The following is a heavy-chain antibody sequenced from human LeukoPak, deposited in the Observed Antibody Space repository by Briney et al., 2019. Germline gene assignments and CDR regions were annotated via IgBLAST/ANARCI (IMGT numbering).Heavy chain of an antibody. J-gene: IGHJ6*03. CDR2: ISGSGGST. Sequence: GGSLRLSSAASGFTFSSYAMSWVRQAPGKGLEWVSAISGSGGSTYYADSVKGRFTTSRDNSKNTLYLQMNSLRAEDTAVYYCAKEGCSGGSCYSGGYYYYMDVWGKGTTVTVSS. D-gene: IGHD2-15*01. CDR3: AKEGCSGGSCYSGGYYYYMDV. CDR1: GFTFSSYA. V-gene: IGHV3-23*01.